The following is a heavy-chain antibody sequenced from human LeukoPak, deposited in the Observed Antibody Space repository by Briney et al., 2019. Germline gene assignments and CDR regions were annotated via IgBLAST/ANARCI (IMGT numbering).Heavy chain of an antibody. J-gene: IGHJ4*02. CDR3: TRDQTPYY. CDR2: IRSKAYGGTT. CDR1: GFTFGDYA. Sequence: GGSLRLSCTASGFTFGDYAMSWVRQAPGKGLEWVGFIRSKAYGGTTEYAASVKGRFTISRDDSKGVAYLQMNSLKTEDTAVYYCTRDQTPYYWGQGTLVTVSS. V-gene: IGHV3-49*04.